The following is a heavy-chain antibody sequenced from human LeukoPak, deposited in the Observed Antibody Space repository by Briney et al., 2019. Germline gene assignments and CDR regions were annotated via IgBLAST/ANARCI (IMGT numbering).Heavy chain of an antibody. CDR3: ARGSGWYRSQYFQH. D-gene: IGHD6-19*01. CDR1: GFTFSSYS. Sequence: GSLRLSCAASGFTFSSYSMSWIRQPPGKGLEWIGEINHSGSTNYNPSLKSRVTISVDTSKNQFSLKLSSVTAADTAVYYCARGSGWYRSQYFQHWGQGTLVTVSS. J-gene: IGHJ1*01. CDR2: INHSGST. V-gene: IGHV4-34*01.